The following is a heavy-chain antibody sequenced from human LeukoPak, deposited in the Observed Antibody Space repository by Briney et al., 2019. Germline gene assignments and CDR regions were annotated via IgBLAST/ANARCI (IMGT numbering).Heavy chain of an antibody. CDR3: ASSPSVYCSGGSCSPFDY. V-gene: IGHV5-51*01. Sequence: GESLKISCKGSGYSFTSYWIGWVRQMPGKGLEWMVIIYPGDSDTRYSPSFQGQVTISADKSISTAYLQWSSLKASDTAMYYCASSPSVYCSGGSCSPFDYWGQGTLVTVSS. D-gene: IGHD2-15*01. CDR2: IYPGDSDT. CDR1: GYSFTSYW. J-gene: IGHJ4*02.